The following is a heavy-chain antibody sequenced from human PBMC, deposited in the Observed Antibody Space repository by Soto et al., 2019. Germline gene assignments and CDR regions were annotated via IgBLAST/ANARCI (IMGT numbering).Heavy chain of an antibody. CDR3: ARAYSDAFDI. CDR1: GFTFRDYY. D-gene: IGHD2-15*01. V-gene: IGHV3-11*01. CDR2: ISSSGTGI. J-gene: IGHJ3*02. Sequence: QVQLVESGGGVVQPGRSLRLSCAASGFTFRDYYMIWIRQAPGKGLEWAAYISSSGTGIYYPDSVKGRFTISRDNAKNSLYLQVSSLRAEDTAVYYCARAYSDAFDIWGQGTMVTVSS.